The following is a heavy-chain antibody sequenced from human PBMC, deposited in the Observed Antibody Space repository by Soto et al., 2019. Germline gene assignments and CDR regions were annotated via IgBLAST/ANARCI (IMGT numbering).Heavy chain of an antibody. V-gene: IGHV4-34*01. D-gene: IGHD6-13*01. CDR3: ARGLGYSSSWYLR. CDR1: GGSFSGYY. Sequence: SETLSLTCAVYGGSFSGYYWSWIRQPPGKGPEWIGEINHSGSTNYNPSLKSRVTISVDTSKNQFSLKLSSVTAADTAVYYCARGLGYSSSWYLRWGQGTLVTVSS. J-gene: IGHJ4*02. CDR2: INHSGST.